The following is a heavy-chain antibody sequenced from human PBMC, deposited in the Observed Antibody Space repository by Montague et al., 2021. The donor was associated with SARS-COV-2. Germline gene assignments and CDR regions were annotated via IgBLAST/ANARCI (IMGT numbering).Heavy chain of an antibody. V-gene: IGHV4-34*01. D-gene: IGHD4-17*01. J-gene: IGHJ6*02. CDR2: INHSGST. CDR1: GGSFSGYY. CDR3: ARGITVTTFYYYYGVDV. Sequence: SETLSLTCAVYGGSFSGYYWNWIRQPPGKGLEWIGEINHSGSTNYNPSLKSRVTISVDTSKNQFSLKLSSVTAADTAVYYCARGITVTTFYYYYGVDVWGQGTTVTVSS.